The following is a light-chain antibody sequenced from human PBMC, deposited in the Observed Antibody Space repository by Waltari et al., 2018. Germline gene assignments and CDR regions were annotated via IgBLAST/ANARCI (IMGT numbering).Light chain of an antibody. Sequence: QSVLTQPPSVSGAPGQRVTISCTGSSSNIGSPYNVHWYQQVPGRAPKLLIYDDSHRPSGSPDRFSGSNSGTSASLAITGLQAEDEAEYFCQSYDSGLNGLFFGGGTKVTVL. CDR2: DDS. CDR3: QSYDSGLNGLF. CDR1: SSNIGSPYN. V-gene: IGLV1-40*01. J-gene: IGLJ2*01.